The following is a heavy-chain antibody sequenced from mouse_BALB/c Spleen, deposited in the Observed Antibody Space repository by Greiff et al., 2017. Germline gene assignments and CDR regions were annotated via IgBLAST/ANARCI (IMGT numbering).Heavy chain of an antibody. CDR2: INPSSGYT. J-gene: IGHJ2*01. V-gene: IGHV1-4*01. D-gene: IGHD2-12*01. CDR3: AIYSGFDY. Sequence: QVQLKESGAELARPGASVKMSCKASGYTFTSYTMHWVKQRPGQGLEWIGYINPSSGYTNYNQKFKDKATLTADKSSSTAYMQLSSLTSEDSAIYYCAIYSGFDYWGQGTTLTVSS. CDR1: GYTFTSYT.